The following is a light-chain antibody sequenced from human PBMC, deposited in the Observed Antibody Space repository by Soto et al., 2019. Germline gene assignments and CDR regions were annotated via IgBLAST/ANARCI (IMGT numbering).Light chain of an antibody. CDR2: LNSDGSH. V-gene: IGLV4-69*01. CDR1: SGHSSYA. Sequence: QPVLTQSPSASASLGASVKLTCTLSSGHSSYAIAWHQQQPEKGPRYLMKLNSDGSHSKGDGIPDRFSGSSSGAERYLTISGLQSEDEADYYCQTWGTGTVVVGGGTKVTVL. J-gene: IGLJ2*01. CDR3: QTWGTGTVV.